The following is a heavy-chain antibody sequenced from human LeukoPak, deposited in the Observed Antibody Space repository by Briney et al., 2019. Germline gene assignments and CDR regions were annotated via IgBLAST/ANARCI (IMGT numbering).Heavy chain of an antibody. J-gene: IGHJ4*02. Sequence: SETLSLTCTVSGGSISSYYWSWIRQPPGKGLEWIGYIYYSGSTNYNPSLKSRVTMSVDMSKNQFSLKLSSVTAADTAVYYCVVDSSGYYGVYWGQGTLVTVSS. CDR3: VVDSSGYYGVY. CDR2: IYYSGST. CDR1: GGSISSYY. D-gene: IGHD3-22*01. V-gene: IGHV4-59*12.